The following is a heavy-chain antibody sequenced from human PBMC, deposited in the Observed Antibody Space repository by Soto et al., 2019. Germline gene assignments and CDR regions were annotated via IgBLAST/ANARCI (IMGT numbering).Heavy chain of an antibody. CDR2: IYHSGGT. J-gene: IGHJ5*02. CDR3: ARTMTTSGWFDP. D-gene: IGHD4-17*01. CDR1: GGPITSGGYS. Sequence: SETLSLTCAVSGGPITSGGYSWSWIRQPPGKGLEWIGYIYHSGGTYYNPSLKSRVTLSIDRTKKQFSLKLKSVTAADTAVYFCARTMTTSGWFDPWGQGTLVTVSS. V-gene: IGHV4-30-2*01.